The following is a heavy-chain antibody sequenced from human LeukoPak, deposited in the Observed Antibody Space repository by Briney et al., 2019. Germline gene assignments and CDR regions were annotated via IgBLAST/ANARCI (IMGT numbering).Heavy chain of an antibody. V-gene: IGHV3-7*04. J-gene: IGHJ4*02. D-gene: IGHD6-13*01. Sequence: SWIRQPPGKGLEFMANIKEAGSEKYYVDSVKGRFTISRDNDKNSVHLQMNNLRAEDTAVYYCARGGGMRSWYDFDYWGQGILVTVSS. CDR3: ARGGGMRSWYDFDY. CDR2: IKEAGSEK.